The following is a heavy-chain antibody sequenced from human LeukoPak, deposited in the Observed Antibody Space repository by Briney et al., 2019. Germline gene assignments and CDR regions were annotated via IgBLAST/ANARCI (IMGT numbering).Heavy chain of an antibody. CDR2: ITGTGAFT. Sequence: PGGSLRLSCAASGFSFSNSAMHWVRQAPGKGLEYVSAITGTGAFTYYAHSVRGRFTISRDNSKNTLYLQMGSLRGEDMAIYYCARAEDSGSYDYWGQGTLVTVSS. V-gene: IGHV3-64*01. D-gene: IGHD3-10*01. J-gene: IGHJ4*02. CDR3: ARAEDSGSYDY. CDR1: GFSFSNSA.